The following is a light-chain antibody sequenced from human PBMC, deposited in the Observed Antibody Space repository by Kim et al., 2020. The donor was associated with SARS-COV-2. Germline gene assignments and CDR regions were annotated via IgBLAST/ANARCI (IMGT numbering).Light chain of an antibody. CDR2: GAS. J-gene: IGKJ4*01. CDR3: QELNTFPLT. Sequence: SASVGDRVTITCRASEYIYTWLAWYQQQPGKAPKLLISGASNLQPGVPPRFSASGSGTDFTLTISSLQPEDFATYYCQELNTFPLTFGGGTKLEI. V-gene: IGKV1-12*01. CDR1: EYIYTW.